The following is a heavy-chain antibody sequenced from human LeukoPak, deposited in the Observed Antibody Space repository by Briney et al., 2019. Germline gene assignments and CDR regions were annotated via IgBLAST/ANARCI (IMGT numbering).Heavy chain of an antibody. J-gene: IGHJ4*02. D-gene: IGHD3-22*01. CDR1: RFTFSSYG. CDR3: ARDQIVGTSWDY. CDR2: ISYDGNNR. Sequence: GGSLRLSCAASRFTFSSYGMHWVRQAPGKGLEWVAVISYDGNNRYYADSVKGRFTISRYNSKNTLYLQMNSLRAEDTAVYYCARDQIVGTSWDYWGQGTLVTVSS. V-gene: IGHV3-30*03.